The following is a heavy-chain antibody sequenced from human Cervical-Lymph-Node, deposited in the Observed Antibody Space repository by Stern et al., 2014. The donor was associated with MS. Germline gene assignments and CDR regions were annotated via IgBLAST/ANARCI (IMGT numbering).Heavy chain of an antibody. D-gene: IGHD4-17*01. CDR2: IYSSGST. J-gene: IGHJ4*02. CDR3: ARTGDDFGDYSLSY. Sequence: QLQLQESGPGLVKPSETLSLTCTVSGGSINTNNYYWGWIRQPPGKGLEWIGNIYSSGSTFYSPSLNSRVTMSVDTSKNQFSLKLSSVTAADTAVYYCARTGDDFGDYSLSYWGQGTLVTVSS. V-gene: IGHV4-39*01. CDR1: GGSINTNNYY.